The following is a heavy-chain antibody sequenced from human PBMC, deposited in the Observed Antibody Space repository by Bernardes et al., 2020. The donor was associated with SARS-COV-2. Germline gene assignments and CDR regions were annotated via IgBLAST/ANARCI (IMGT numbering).Heavy chain of an antibody. CDR2: ISGSGGST. Sequence: GGSLRLSCAASGFTFSSYAMSWVRQAPGKGLEWVSAISGSGGSTYYADSVKGRFTISRDNSKNTLYLQMNSLRAEDTAVYYCAKDRITISTYYYDSSGYGSDPDHGMDV. CDR1: GFTFSSYA. J-gene: IGHJ6*01. D-gene: IGHD3-22*01. CDR3: AKDRITISTYYYDSSGYGSDPDHGMDV. V-gene: IGHV3-23*01.